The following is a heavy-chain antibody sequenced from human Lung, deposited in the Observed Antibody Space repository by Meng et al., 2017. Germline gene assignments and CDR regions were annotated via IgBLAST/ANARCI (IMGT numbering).Heavy chain of an antibody. CDR3: SGHVDY. Sequence: EGQLVESGGGFEKPGGALRPSCAASGFTFSNAWMTWVRKAQGKGLEWIGRMKSNVDGGTVDYAAAVKGRFFISRDDSENTFYLQMNSLKTEDTAVYYCSGHVDYWGHGTLVTVSS. CDR2: MKSNVDGGTV. J-gene: IGHJ4*01. CDR1: GFTFSNAW. V-gene: IGHV3-15*01.